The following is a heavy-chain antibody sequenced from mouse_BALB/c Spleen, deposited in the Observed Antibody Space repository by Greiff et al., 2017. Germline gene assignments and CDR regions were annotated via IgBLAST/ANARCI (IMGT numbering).Heavy chain of an antibody. CDR2: ISSGGSYT. D-gene: IGHD3-2*01. CDR3: ARRPRQLGLDY. V-gene: IGHV5-9-3*01. J-gene: IGHJ2*01. CDR1: GFTFSSYA. Sequence: EVHLVESGGGLVKPGGSLKLSCAASGFTFSSYAMSCVRQTPEKRLEWVATISSGGSYTYYPDSVKGRFTISRDNAKNTLYLQMSSLRSEDTAMYYCARRPRQLGLDYWGQGTTLTVSS.